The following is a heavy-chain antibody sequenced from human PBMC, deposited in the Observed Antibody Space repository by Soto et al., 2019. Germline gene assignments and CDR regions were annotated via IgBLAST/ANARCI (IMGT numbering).Heavy chain of an antibody. Sequence: QVHLVQSGTEVKKPGSSVKVSCKASGGTFSSSGFSWVRQAPGQGLKWMGMIVPSLDTTNYAQKFQARVTITADEVTSTAYMELRSLRSEDTAVYYCAREWELLAAFDIWGQGTMVTVSS. V-gene: IGHV1-69*11. CDR3: AREWELLAAFDI. CDR1: GGTFSSSG. CDR2: IVPSLDTT. D-gene: IGHD1-26*01. J-gene: IGHJ3*02.